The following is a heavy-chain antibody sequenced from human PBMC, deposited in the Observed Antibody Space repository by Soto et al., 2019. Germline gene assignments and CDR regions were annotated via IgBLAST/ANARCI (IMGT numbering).Heavy chain of an antibody. CDR3: ARGGYYFDSSRYRGIDAFDI. Sequence: ASVKVSCKASGYTFTSYYMHWVRQALGQGLEWMGIINPSGGSTTYAQKFQGRVTMTRDTSTYTVYMELSSLRSEDTAVYYCARGGYYFDSSRYRGIDAFDIWGQGTMVTVSS. V-gene: IGHV1-46*01. CDR1: GYTFTSYY. CDR2: INPSGGST. D-gene: IGHD3-22*01. J-gene: IGHJ3*02.